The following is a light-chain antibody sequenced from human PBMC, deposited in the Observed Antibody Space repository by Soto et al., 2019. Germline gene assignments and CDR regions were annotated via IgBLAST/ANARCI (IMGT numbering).Light chain of an antibody. J-gene: IGLJ1*01. V-gene: IGLV2-14*01. CDR2: EVS. CDR3: SSYTSSSTYV. CDR1: SSDVGGYNY. Sequence: QSSLTQPSSVSGSPGQSITISCTGTSSDVGGYNYVSWHQQHPGKAPKLMIYEVSNRPSGVSNRFSGSKSGNTASLTISGLQAEDEADYYCSSYTSSSTYVFRTGTKVNVL.